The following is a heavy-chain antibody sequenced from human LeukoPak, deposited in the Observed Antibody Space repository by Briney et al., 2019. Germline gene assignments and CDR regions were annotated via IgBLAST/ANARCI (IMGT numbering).Heavy chain of an antibody. Sequence: GGSLRLSCAASGFTFSSYWMHWVRQAPGKGLVWVSRINSDGSSTGYADSVKGRFTISRDNAKNTLYLQMNSLRAEDTAVYYCARDRIIAAAGISYWGQGTLVTVSS. CDR3: ARDRIIAAAGISY. CDR2: INSDGSST. D-gene: IGHD6-13*01. J-gene: IGHJ4*02. V-gene: IGHV3-74*01. CDR1: GFTFSSYW.